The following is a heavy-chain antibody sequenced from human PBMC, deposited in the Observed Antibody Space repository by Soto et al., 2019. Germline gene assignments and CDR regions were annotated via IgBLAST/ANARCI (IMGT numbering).Heavy chain of an antibody. Sequence: QVQLVESGGGVVQPGRSLRLSCAASGFTFSSYGMHWVRQAPGTGLEWVAVIWYDGSNKYYADSVKGRFTISRDNSKNTLYLQMNSLRAEDTAVYYCARVKVESSWSYYYDYGMDVWGQGTTVTVSS. V-gene: IGHV3-33*01. CDR2: IWYDGSNK. J-gene: IGHJ6*02. CDR3: ARVKVESSWSYYYDYGMDV. CDR1: GFTFSSYG. D-gene: IGHD6-13*01.